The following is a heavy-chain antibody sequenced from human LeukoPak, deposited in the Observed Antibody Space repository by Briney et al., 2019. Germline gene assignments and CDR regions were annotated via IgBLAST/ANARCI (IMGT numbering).Heavy chain of an antibody. J-gene: IGHJ4*02. Sequence: GGSLRLSCAASGFTFSSYAMSWVRQAPGKGLEWVSAISGGGASTYYADSVKGRFTISRDNSKNTLYLQMNSLRAEDTAVYYCAKDLGYSGYAPLDYWGQGTLVTVSS. D-gene: IGHD5-12*01. CDR3: AKDLGYSGYAPLDY. V-gene: IGHV3-23*01. CDR1: GFTFSSYA. CDR2: ISGGGAST.